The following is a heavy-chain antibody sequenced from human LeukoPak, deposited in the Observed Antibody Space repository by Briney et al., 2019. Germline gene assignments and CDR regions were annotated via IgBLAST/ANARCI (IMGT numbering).Heavy chain of an antibody. CDR2: ISATGGST. Sequence: GGSLRLSCAASGFTFTSFAMSWVRQAPGRGLEWVSVISATGGSTYYADSVKGRFIISRDNFKNTLYLQMNSLRAEDTAVYYCAKLSTAVASTANDYWGQGTLVTVSS. CDR3: AKLSTAVASTANDY. V-gene: IGHV3-23*01. CDR1: GFTFTSFA. J-gene: IGHJ4*02. D-gene: IGHD6-19*01.